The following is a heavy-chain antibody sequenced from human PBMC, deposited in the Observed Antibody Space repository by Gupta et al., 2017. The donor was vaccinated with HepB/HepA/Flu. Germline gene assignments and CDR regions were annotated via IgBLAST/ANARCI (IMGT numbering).Heavy chain of an antibody. J-gene: IGHJ4*02. CDR3: ARDRNPKDIVVVPAAIERIAVAPGALDY. V-gene: IGHV1-46*01. CDR2: FNPSGGST. D-gene: IGHD2-2*02. CDR1: GYTFTSYY. Sequence: QVQLVQSGAEVKKPGASVKVCCKASGYTFTSYYMPRVRQAPGHGREWMGIFNPSGGSTSYAQKFQGRVTMTRDTSTSTVYMELSSLRSEDTAVYYCARDRNPKDIVVVPAAIERIAVAPGALDYWGQGTLVTVSS.